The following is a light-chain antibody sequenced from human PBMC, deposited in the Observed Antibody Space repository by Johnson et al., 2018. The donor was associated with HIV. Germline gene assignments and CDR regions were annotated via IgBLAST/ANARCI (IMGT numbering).Light chain of an antibody. J-gene: IGLJ1*01. CDR2: ENN. Sequence: QSVLTQPPSVSAAPGQKVTISCSGSSPNIGNNYVSWYQQLPGTAPKLLLYENNKPPSGIPDRFSGSTSGTSPPMGITGLQPGDRADSYCGTWDSSLSSSYVLGTGTKVTVL. V-gene: IGLV1-51*02. CDR3: GTWDSSLSSSYV. CDR1: SPNIGNNY.